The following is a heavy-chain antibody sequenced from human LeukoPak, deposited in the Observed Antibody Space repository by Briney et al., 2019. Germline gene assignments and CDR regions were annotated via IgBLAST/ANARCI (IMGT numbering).Heavy chain of an antibody. D-gene: IGHD2-2*01. Sequence: SETLSLTCTVSGGSISSSSYHWPWVRQPPGKGLEWIGSIYYSGTSYYNPSLKSRVTISVDTSKNQFSLRLNSVTAADTAVYYCATDSTSWPNYWGQGTLVTVSS. CDR3: ATDSTSWPNY. V-gene: IGHV4-39*01. J-gene: IGHJ4*02. CDR1: GGSISSSSYH. CDR2: IYYSGTS.